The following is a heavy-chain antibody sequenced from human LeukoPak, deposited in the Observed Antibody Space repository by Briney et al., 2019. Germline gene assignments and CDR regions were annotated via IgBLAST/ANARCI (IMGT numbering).Heavy chain of an antibody. V-gene: IGHV3-48*03. CDR2: ISSGGSTI. J-gene: IGHJ3*02. CDR1: GFTFSSYE. CDR3: ARDRAFGI. Sequence: QPGGSLRLSCAASGFTFSSYEMNWVRQAPGKGLEWVSYISSGGSTIYYADSVKGRFTISRDNAKNSLYLQMNSLRAEDTAVYYCARDRAFGIWGQGTMVTVSS.